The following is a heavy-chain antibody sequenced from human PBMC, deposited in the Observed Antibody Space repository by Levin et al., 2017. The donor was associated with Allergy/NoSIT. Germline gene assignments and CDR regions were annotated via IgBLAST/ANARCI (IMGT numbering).Heavy chain of an antibody. CDR3: AMWPCATSSCPYYFDS. Sequence: KTGESLKISCRGYSSKFSNYWTAWVRQMPGKGLEWMGTIFPPDSDTRYSPSFRGQVAISADRFTNTVYLEWNSLKSSDSATYCCAMWPCATSSCPYYFDSWGPGTQVSVSA. V-gene: IGHV5-51*01. J-gene: IGHJ4*02. D-gene: IGHD3-10*01. CDR2: IFPPDSDT. CDR1: SSKFSNYW.